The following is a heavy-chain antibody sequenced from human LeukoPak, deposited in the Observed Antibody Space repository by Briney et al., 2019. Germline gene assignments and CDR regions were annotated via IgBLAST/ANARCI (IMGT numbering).Heavy chain of an antibody. V-gene: IGHV4-4*07. J-gene: IGHJ4*02. CDR1: GGSISSYY. Sequence: SETLSLTCTVSGGSISSYYWSWIRQPAGKGLEWIGRIYTSGSTNYNPSLKSRVTMSVDTSKNQFSLKLSSVTAADTAVYYCARYDSSGYYGDAFDIWGQGTLVTVSS. D-gene: IGHD3-22*01. CDR3: ARYDSSGYYGDAFDI. CDR2: IYTSGST.